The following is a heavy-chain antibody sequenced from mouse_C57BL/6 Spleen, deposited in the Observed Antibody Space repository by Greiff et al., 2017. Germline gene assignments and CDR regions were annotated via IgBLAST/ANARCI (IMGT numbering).Heavy chain of an antibody. CDR1: GFTFSSYA. CDR2: ISAGGSYT. D-gene: IGHD2-1*01. Sequence: EVQLVESGGGLVKPGGSLKLSCAASGFTFSSYAMPWVRQTPEKRLEWVATISAGGSYTYYPDNVKGRFTISTDNAKNNLYLQMSHLKSEDTAMYYWASEAFYGNSRYYAMDCWGQGPSVTVAS. V-gene: IGHV5-4*01. J-gene: IGHJ4*01. CDR3: ASEAFYGNSRYYAMDC.